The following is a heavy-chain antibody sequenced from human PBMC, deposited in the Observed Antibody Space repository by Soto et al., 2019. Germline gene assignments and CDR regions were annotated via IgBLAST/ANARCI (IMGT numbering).Heavy chain of an antibody. CDR1: GYTFTGDY. CDR3: AREHTYYYDPHRLDY. J-gene: IGHJ4*02. D-gene: IGHD3-22*01. V-gene: IGHV1-2*02. Sequence: ASVKVSCKASGYTFTGDYMHWVRQAPGQGLEWMGWINHNSGGTNYAQKFQGRVTMTRDTSISTAYMELSRLRSDDTAVYYCAREHTYYYDPHRLDYWGQGTLVTV. CDR2: INHNSGGT.